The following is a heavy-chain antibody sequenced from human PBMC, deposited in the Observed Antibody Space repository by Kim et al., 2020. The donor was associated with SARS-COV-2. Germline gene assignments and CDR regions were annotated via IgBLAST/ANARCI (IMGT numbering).Heavy chain of an antibody. CDR3: ARDGCSGGSCYSSWFDP. CDR2: IYHST. Sequence: SETLSLTCAVSGGSISSGGYSWSWIRQPPGKGLEWIGYIYHSTYYNPSLKSRVTISVDRSKNQFSLKLSSVTAADTAVYYCARDGCSGGSCYSSWFDPW. V-gene: IGHV4-30-2*01. J-gene: IGHJ5*02. D-gene: IGHD2-15*01. CDR1: GGSISSGGYS.